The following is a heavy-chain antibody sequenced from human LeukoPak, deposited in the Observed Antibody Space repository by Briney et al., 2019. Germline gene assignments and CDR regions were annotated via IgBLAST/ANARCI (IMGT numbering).Heavy chain of an antibody. D-gene: IGHD4-17*01. CDR3: ARIQDYGDPGDAFDI. V-gene: IGHV1-69*06. Sequence: AASVKVSCKASGGTFSSYAISWVRQAPGQGLEWMGGIIPIFGTANYAQKFQGRVTVTADKSTSTAYMELSSLGSEDTAVYYCARIQDYGDPGDAFDIWGQGTMVTVSS. CDR2: IIPIFGTA. CDR1: GGTFSSYA. J-gene: IGHJ3*02.